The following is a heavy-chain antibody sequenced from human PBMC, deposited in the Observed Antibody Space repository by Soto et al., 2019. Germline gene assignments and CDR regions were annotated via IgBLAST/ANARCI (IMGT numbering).Heavy chain of an antibody. Sequence: SETLSLTCTVSGGSITVYYLNWIRQPAGKGLEWIGHIYTSGTTNYNPSFKSRVTMSLDTPQNQFSLRLTSVTAADTAVYYCARAAYNYGLFDYWGQGTLVTVSS. CDR3: ARAAYNYGLFDY. J-gene: IGHJ4*02. D-gene: IGHD5-18*01. CDR1: GGSITVYY. V-gene: IGHV4-4*07. CDR2: IYTSGTT.